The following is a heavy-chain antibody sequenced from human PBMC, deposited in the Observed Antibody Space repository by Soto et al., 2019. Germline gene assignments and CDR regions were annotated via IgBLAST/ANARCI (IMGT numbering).Heavy chain of an antibody. CDR3: ARDSTIAAAGTGHYYYGMDV. CDR1: GFTFVSLG. J-gene: IGHJ6*02. D-gene: IGHD6-13*01. CDR2: IWYDGSNK. V-gene: IGHV3-33*01. Sequence: FMRLPCAVAGFTFVSLGIHWVRQAKGKGLEWVAVIWYDGSNKYYADSVKGRFTISRDNSKDTLYLQMNSLRAEDTAVYYCARDSTIAAAGTGHYYYGMDVWGQGTTVTVSS.